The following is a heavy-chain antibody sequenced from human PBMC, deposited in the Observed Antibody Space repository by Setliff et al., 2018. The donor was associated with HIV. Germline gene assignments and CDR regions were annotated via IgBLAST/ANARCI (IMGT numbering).Heavy chain of an antibody. CDR2: IRYDGSNK. V-gene: IGHV3-30*02. D-gene: IGHD3-22*01. CDR1: GFTFSTYG. CDR3: AKDMEYDTSVYYHWYFDL. Sequence: SLKISCAASGFTFSTYGMHWVRQAPGKGLEWVAFIRYDGSNKYYADSVKGRFTISRDNSKNTLHLQMSSLRAEDTALYYCAKDMEYDTSVYYHWYFDLWGRGALVTVSS. J-gene: IGHJ2*01.